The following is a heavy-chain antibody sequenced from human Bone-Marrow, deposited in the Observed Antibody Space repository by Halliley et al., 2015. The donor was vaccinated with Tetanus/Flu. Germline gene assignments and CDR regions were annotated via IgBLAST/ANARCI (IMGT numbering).Heavy chain of an antibody. CDR3: AREKDGDYGTFDI. CDR2: ILSDGYSK. D-gene: IGHD4-17*01. V-gene: IGHV3-30-3*01. Sequence: WVAVILSDGYSKYADSVKGRLTISRDNSRNTLYLEMNSLRADDTALYYCAREKDGDYGTFDIWGQGTMVTVSS. J-gene: IGHJ3*02.